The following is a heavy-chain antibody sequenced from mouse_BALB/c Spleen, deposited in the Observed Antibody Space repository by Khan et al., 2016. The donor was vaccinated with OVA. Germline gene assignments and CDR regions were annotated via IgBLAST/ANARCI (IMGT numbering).Heavy chain of an antibody. CDR3: ADHVTGSVAY. D-gene: IGHD2-1*01. CDR2: ISSGGDYT. CDR1: GFTFSSYS. V-gene: IGHV5-6*01. Sequence: EVELVESGGDLVKPGGSLKLSCAASGFTFSSYSMSWVRQTPDKRLEWVASISSGGDYTYYPDSVKGRFTISRDNAKNTLYLQMSDLKSEDTAMYYCADHVTGSVAYWGQGTLGTVSA. J-gene: IGHJ3*01.